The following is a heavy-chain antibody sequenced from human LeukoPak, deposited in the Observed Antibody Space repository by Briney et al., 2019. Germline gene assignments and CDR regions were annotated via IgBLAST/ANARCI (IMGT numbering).Heavy chain of an antibody. CDR1: GFTFGKYW. J-gene: IGHJ4*02. V-gene: IGHV3-7*01. CDR2: INQNGGEK. CDR3: ARYRHLGY. Sequence: GGSLRLSCVASGFTFGKYWMSWVRQAPGKGLEWVANINQNGGEKYYVDSVKGRFTISRDNGKNSLYLQMNSLRAEDTAVYYCARYRHLGYWGQGTLVTVSS.